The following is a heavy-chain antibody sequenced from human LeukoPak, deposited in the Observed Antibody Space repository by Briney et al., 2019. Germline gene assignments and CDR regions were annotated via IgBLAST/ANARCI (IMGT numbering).Heavy chain of an antibody. CDR3: ARMNDYGDAGDL. D-gene: IGHD4-17*01. Sequence: SQTLSLTCTVSGGSISSGDYYWSWIRQPPGKGLEWIGYIYYSGSTYYNPSLKSRVTISVDTSKNQFSLKLSSATAADTAVYYCARMNDYGDAGDLWGRGTLVTVSS. CDR1: GGSISSGDYY. CDR2: IYYSGST. V-gene: IGHV4-30-4*01. J-gene: IGHJ2*01.